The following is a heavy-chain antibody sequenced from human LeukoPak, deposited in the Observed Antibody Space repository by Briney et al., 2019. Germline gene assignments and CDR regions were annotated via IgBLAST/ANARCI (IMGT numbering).Heavy chain of an antibody. Sequence: SETLSLTCAVYGGSLSGYYWSWIRQPPGKGLEWIGEINHSGSTNYNPSLKSRVTISVDTSKNQFSLKLSSVTAADTAVYYCARQGFGESKYYFDYWGQGTQVTVSS. D-gene: IGHD3-10*01. CDR1: GGSLSGYY. V-gene: IGHV4-34*01. CDR3: ARQGFGESKYYFDY. CDR2: INHSGST. J-gene: IGHJ4*02.